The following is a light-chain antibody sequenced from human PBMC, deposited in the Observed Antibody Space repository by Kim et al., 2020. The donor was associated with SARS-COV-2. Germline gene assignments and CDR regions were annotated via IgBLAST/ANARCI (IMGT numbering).Light chain of an antibody. J-gene: IGKJ1*01. Sequence: AIRMTQSPSSFSASTGDRVTITYRASQGISSYLAWYQQKPGKAPNLLIYAASTLQSGVPSRFSGSGSGTDFTLTISCLQSEDFATYYCQQYYSYPWTFGQGTKVDIK. CDR3: QQYYSYPWT. CDR1: QGISSY. V-gene: IGKV1-8*01. CDR2: AAS.